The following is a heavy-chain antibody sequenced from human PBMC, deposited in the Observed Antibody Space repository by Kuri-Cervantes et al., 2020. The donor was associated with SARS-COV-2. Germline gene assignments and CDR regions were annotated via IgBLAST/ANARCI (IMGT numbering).Heavy chain of an antibody. D-gene: IGHD6-19*01. CDR2: INHSGST. J-gene: IGHJ6*02. Sequence: GSLRLSCAVYGGSFSGYYWSWIRQPPGKGLEWIGEINHSGSTNYNPSLKSRVTISVDTSKNQFSLKLGSVTAADTAVYYCARGGRIAVAGILLPLYYYGMDVWGQGTTVTVSS. CDR3: ARGGRIAVAGILLPLYYYGMDV. V-gene: IGHV4-34*01. CDR1: GGSFSGYY.